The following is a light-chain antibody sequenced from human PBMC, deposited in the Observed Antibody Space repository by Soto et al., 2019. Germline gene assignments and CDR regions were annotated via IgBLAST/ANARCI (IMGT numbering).Light chain of an antibody. CDR2: KAS. V-gene: IGKV1-5*03. Sequence: DIQMTQSPSTLSASVGDRVTITCRASQSISSWLAWYQQKPRKAPKFLIYKASSFESGVRSRFSGSGSGTEFTLTISSLQPYDFETYYCQQYSSWFTFGQGTKLEIK. CDR1: QSISSW. J-gene: IGKJ2*01. CDR3: QQYSSWFT.